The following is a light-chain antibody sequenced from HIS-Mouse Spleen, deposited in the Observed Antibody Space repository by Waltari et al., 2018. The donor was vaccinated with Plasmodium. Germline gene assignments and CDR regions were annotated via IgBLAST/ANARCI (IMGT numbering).Light chain of an antibody. CDR3: QQRSNWPPLT. CDR1: QSVSSY. Sequence: EIVLTQSPATLSLSPGERATLSCRASQSVSSYLAWYQQKPGQAPRLLFYDASNRATGIPARFSGSGSGTDFTLTISRLEPEYFAVYYCQQRSNWPPLTFGGGTKVEIK. V-gene: IGKV3-11*01. J-gene: IGKJ4*01. CDR2: DAS.